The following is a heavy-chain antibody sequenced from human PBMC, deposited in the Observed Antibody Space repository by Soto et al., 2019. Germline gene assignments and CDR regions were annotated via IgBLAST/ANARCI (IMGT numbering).Heavy chain of an antibody. J-gene: IGHJ6*02. Sequence: QVQLVQSGAEVKKPGASVKVSCKASGYTFTSYGISWVRQAPGQGLECMGWISAYNGNTNYAQKLQGRVTMTTDTSTSLAYMELRSLRTDDTTVCYCARDRTNLPITLRYCSGGSCYPAGYYSYGIDVWGQRTTVTV. V-gene: IGHV1-18*01. CDR1: GYTFTSYG. CDR2: ISAYNGNT. D-gene: IGHD2-15*01. CDR3: ARDRTNLPITLRYCSGGSCYPAGYYSYGIDV.